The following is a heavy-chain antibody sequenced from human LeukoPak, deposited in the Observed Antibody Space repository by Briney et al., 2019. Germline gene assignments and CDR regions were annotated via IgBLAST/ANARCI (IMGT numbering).Heavy chain of an antibody. CDR1: GFTFSDYY. CDR2: ISSSGSTI. CDR3: ARDPPGYCSSTSCYRVDV. J-gene: IGHJ6*04. D-gene: IGHD2-2*02. Sequence: GGSLRLSCAASGFTFSDYYMSWIRQAPGKGLEWVSYISSSGSTIYYADSVKGRFTISRDNAKNSLYLQMNGLRAEDTAVYYCARDPPGYCSSTSCYRVDVWGKGTTVTVSS. V-gene: IGHV3-11*04.